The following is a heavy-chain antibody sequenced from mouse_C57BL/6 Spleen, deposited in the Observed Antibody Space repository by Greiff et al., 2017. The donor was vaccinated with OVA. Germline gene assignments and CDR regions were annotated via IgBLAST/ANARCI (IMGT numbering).Heavy chain of an antibody. Sequence: EVQLQQSGAELVRPGASVKLSCTASGFNIKDDYMHWVKQRPEQGLEWIGWLDPENGDTEYASKFQGKATITADTSSNTAYLQLSSLTSEDTAVYYCTTGRLRKFAYWGQGTLVTVSA. CDR2: LDPENGDT. D-gene: IGHD2-4*01. J-gene: IGHJ3*01. V-gene: IGHV14-4*01. CDR1: GFNIKDDY. CDR3: TTGRLRKFAY.